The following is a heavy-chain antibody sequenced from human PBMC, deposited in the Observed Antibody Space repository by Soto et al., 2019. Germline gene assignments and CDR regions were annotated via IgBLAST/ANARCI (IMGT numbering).Heavy chain of an antibody. CDR1: SGSITSSNW. Sequence: QVQLQESGPGLVKPSGTLSLTCAISSGSITSSNWWSWVRQPPGKGLEWIGEVYNGGHSNYNPSLKSRLTISVESQNQFSLRLSSVPAADTAVYFCASHLIMPGTRGFDYWGQGYLVNVSS. V-gene: IGHV4-4*02. CDR2: VYNGGHS. J-gene: IGHJ4*02. D-gene: IGHD1-26*01. CDR3: ASHLIMPGTRGFDY.